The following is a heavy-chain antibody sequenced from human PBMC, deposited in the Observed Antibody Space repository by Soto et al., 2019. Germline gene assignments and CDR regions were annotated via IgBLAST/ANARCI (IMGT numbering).Heavy chain of an antibody. CDR3: ARAPLGYCRGGSCYGPLDY. V-gene: IGHV4-59*08. D-gene: IGHD2-15*01. CDR1: GGSISSYY. Sequence: SETLSLTCTVSGGSISSYYWSWIRQPPGKGLEWIGYIYYSGSTNYNPSLKSRVTISVDTSKNQFSLKLSSVTAADTAVYYCARAPLGYCRGGSCYGPLDYWGQGPLVTVSS. J-gene: IGHJ4*02. CDR2: IYYSGST.